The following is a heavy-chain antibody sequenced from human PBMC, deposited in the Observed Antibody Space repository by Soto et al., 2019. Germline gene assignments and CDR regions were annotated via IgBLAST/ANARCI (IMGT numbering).Heavy chain of an antibody. CDR2: IYYSGST. J-gene: IGHJ5*02. Sequence: SETLSLTCTVSGGSISSYYWSWIRQPPGKGLEWIGYIYYSGSTNYNPSLKSRVTISVDTSKNQFSLKLSSVTAADTAVYYCARQISQGPIRNWFDPWGQGTLVTVSS. CDR3: ARQISQGPIRNWFDP. V-gene: IGHV4-59*08. CDR1: GGSISSYY.